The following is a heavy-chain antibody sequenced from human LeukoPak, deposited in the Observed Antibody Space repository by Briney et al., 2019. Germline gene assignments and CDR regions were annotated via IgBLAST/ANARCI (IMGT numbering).Heavy chain of an antibody. CDR2: ISWNSGSI. CDR3: AKQTGTLS. CDR1: GFTFSSYA. V-gene: IGHV3-9*01. D-gene: IGHD1-1*01. J-gene: IGHJ4*02. Sequence: GGSLRLSCAASGFTFSSYAMHWVRQAPGKGLEWVSGISWNSGSIGYADSVKGRFTISRDNAKNSLYLQMNSLRAEDTALYYCAKQTGTLSWGQGTLVTVSS.